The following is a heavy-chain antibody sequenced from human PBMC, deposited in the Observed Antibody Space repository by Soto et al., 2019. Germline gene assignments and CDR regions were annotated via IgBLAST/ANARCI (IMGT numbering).Heavy chain of an antibody. CDR3: ARITQFYYYVMDV. V-gene: IGHV4-59*01. J-gene: IGHJ6*02. CDR1: GSSIRGFY. CDR2: ISDSGNT. Sequence: WVSLSLSFLLPGSSIRGFYCSWFRQPPGKGLEWIASISDSGNTNYNPSLKSRVTISVDLSKNQFSLRLSSVTAADTAVYHCARITQFYYYVMDVWGQGTTVTVSS. D-gene: IGHD3-16*01.